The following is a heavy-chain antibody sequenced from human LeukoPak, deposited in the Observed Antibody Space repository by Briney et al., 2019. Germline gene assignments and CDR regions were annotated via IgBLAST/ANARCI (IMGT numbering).Heavy chain of an antibody. CDR2: INHSGST. V-gene: IGHV4-34*01. Sequence: SETLSLTCAVYGGSFSGYYWSWIRQPPGKGLEWIGEINHSGSTNYNPSLKSRVTISVDTSKNQFSLKLSSVTAADTAVYYCARRFYYYMDVWGKGTTVTVSS. J-gene: IGHJ6*03. CDR1: GGSFSGYY. CDR3: ARRFYYYMDV.